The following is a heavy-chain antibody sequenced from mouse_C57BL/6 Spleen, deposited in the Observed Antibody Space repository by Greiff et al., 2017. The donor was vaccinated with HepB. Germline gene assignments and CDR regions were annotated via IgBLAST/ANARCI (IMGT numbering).Heavy chain of an antibody. J-gene: IGHJ1*03. V-gene: IGHV1-72*01. Sequence: QVQLQQPGAELVKPGASVKLSCKASGYTFTSYWMHWVKQRPGRGLEWIGRIDPNSGGTKYNEKFKSKATLTVDKPSRTAYMQLSSLTSEDSAVYYCARGIITTVVGGYFDVWGTGTTVTVSS. CDR1: GYTFTSYW. CDR2: IDPNSGGT. D-gene: IGHD1-1*01. CDR3: ARGIITTVVGGYFDV.